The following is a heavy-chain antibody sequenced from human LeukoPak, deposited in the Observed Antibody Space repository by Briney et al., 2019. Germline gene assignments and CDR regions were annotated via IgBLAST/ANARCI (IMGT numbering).Heavy chain of an antibody. CDR1: GGTFSSYD. V-gene: IGHV1-8*03. D-gene: IGHD1-7*01. Sequence: SVKVSCKASGGTFSSYDINWVRQATGQGLEWMGWMNPNSGNTGYAQKFQGRVTITRNTSISTAYMELSSLRSEDTAVYYCAGASRNYFFYWFDPWGQGTLVTVSS. CDR3: AGASRNYFFYWFDP. CDR2: MNPNSGNT. J-gene: IGHJ5*02.